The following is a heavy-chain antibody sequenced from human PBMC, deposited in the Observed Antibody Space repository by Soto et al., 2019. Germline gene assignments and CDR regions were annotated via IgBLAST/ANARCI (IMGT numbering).Heavy chain of an antibody. D-gene: IGHD3-10*01. CDR3: ATGITMVRGVIILYFDY. CDR2: ISYSGST. Sequence: SETLSLTCTVSGGSIRSSSYYWGWIRQPPGKGLEWIGSISYSGSTYYSPSLKSRVTVSVDTSKNQFSLRLSSVTAADTAVYYCATGITMVRGVIILYFDYWGQGTLVTVSS. CDR1: GGSIRSSSYY. V-gene: IGHV4-39*01. J-gene: IGHJ4*02.